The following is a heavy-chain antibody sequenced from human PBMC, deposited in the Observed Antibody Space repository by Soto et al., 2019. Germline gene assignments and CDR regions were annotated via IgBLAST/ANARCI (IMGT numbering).Heavy chain of an antibody. CDR2: ISSNGGST. CDR1: GFTFSSYA. J-gene: IGHJ4*02. Sequence: GGSLRLSCSASGFTFSSYAMHWVRQAPGKGLEYVSAISSNGGSTYYADSVKGRFTISRDNSKNTLYLQMSSLRAEDTAVYYCVKDLGWYSDSYPFDYWGQGTLVTVSS. CDR3: VKDLGWYSDSYPFDY. D-gene: IGHD5-18*01. V-gene: IGHV3-64D*08.